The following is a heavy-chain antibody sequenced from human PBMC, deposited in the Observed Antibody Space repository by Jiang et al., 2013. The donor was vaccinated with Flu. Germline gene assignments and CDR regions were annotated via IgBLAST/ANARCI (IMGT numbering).Heavy chain of an antibody. Sequence: LLKPSETLSLTCTVSGDSISSSSYYWGWIRQPPGKGLEWIGIIYFSGTTYYNPSLQSRVTISVDTSQNQFSLKMRSVTAGDTALYDCAVRIGYSFAVDSWGPGTLVIVSS. D-gene: IGHD5-12*01. CDR1: GDSISSSSYY. J-gene: IGHJ4*02. CDR3: AVRIGYSFAVDS. CDR2: IYFSGTT. V-gene: IGHV4-39*01.